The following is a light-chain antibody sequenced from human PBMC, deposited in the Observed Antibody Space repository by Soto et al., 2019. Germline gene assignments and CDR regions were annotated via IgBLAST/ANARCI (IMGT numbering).Light chain of an antibody. CDR2: KAS. CDR1: QSISSW. J-gene: IGKJ1*01. Sequence: DIQMTQSPSTLSASVGDRVTITCRASQSISSWLAWYQQKPGKAPKLLIYKASSLESGVPSRFSGSGSGTEFILTISSLQPDDLATYYWQQYNSYSWTFGQGTKVEIK. CDR3: QQYNSYSWT. V-gene: IGKV1-5*03.